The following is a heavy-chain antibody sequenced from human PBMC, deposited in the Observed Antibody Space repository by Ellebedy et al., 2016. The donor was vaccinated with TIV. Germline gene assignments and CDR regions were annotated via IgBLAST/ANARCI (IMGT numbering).Heavy chain of an antibody. CDR2: IWYDGSKK. J-gene: IGHJ4*02. CDR3: ARARYSLFNY. V-gene: IGHV3-33*03. CDR1: GFTFSSYG. D-gene: IGHD3-9*01. Sequence: GESLKISCAASGFTFSSYGMHWVRQAPGKGLEWVAVIWYDGSKKYYADSVKGRFTISRDNAKNSLYLQMNSLRAEDTAVYYCARARYSLFNYWGQGALVTVSS.